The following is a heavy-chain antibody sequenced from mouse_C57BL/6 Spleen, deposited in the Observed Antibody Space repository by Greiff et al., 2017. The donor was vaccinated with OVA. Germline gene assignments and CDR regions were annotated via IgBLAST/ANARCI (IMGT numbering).Heavy chain of an antibody. CDR1: GYTFTSYT. CDR2: INPSSGYT. CDR3: ARRPTPAYFDY. V-gene: IGHV1-4*01. J-gene: IGHJ2*01. Sequence: LVESGAELARPGASVKMSCKASGYTFTSYTMHWVKQRPGQGLEWIGYINPSSGYTKYNQKFKDKATLTADKSSSTAYMQLSSLTSEDSAVYYCARRPTPAYFDYWGQGTTLTVSS.